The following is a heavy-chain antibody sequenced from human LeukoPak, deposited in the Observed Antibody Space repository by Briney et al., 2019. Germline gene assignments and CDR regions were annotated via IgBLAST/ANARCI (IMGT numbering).Heavy chain of an antibody. V-gene: IGHV4-39*07. J-gene: IGHJ5*02. CDR1: GGSISSSSYY. Sequence: PSETLSLTCTVSGGSISSSSYYWGWIRQPPGKGLEWIGSIYYSGSTYYNPSLKSRVTMSVDTSRNQFSLKLSSVTAADTAVYYCAGSSGTRWWFDPWGQGTLVTVSS. D-gene: IGHD1-14*01. CDR3: AGSSGTRWWFDP. CDR2: IYYSGST.